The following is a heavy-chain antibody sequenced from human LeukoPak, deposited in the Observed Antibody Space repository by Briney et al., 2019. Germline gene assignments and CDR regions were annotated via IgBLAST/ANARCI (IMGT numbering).Heavy chain of an antibody. CDR3: ARVGSGTTRDY. Sequence: GGSLRLSCAASGFTFSLYWMHWVRQAPGKGLVWVTRISNDGSSTSYADSVKGRFTISRDNARNTLYLQMNSLRAEDTALYYCARVGSGTTRDYWGQGTLVTVSS. D-gene: IGHD1-14*01. V-gene: IGHV3-74*01. CDR1: GFTFSLYW. CDR2: ISNDGSST. J-gene: IGHJ4*02.